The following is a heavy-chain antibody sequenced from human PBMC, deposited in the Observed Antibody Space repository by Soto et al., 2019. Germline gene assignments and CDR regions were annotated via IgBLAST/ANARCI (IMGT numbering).Heavy chain of an antibody. Sequence: GGSLRLSCAASGFTFSSYAMSWVRQAPGKGLEWVSAISGSGGSTYYADSVKGRFTISRDNSKNTLYLQMNSLRAEDTAVYYCAKVPSRRYFDWLFPFDYWGQGTLVTVSS. V-gene: IGHV3-23*01. CDR3: AKVPSRRYFDWLFPFDY. D-gene: IGHD3-9*01. CDR2: ISGSGGST. CDR1: GFTFSSYA. J-gene: IGHJ4*02.